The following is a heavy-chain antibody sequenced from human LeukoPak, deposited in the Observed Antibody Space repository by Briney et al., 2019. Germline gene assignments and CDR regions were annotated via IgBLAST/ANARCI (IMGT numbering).Heavy chain of an antibody. CDR2: SSDSGST. CDR3: ARGSDYGDS. V-gene: IGHV4-59*01. Sequence: PSETLSLTCTVSGGSISTYYWSWIRQPPGKGLEWIGYSSDSGSTNYNPSLKSRVTLLVDTSKNQSSLNLFSVTAADTAVYYCARGSDYGDSWGQGTLVTVSS. J-gene: IGHJ4*02. CDR1: GGSISTYY.